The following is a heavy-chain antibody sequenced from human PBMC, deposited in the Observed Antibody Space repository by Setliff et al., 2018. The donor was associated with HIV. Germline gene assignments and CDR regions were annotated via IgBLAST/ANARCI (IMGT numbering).Heavy chain of an antibody. CDR2: VYHSGSS. V-gene: IGHV4-34*01. J-gene: IGHJ4*02. CDR1: GGSFSGYS. Sequence: SETLSLTCAVYGGSFSGYSWSWIRQPPGKGPEWIGEVYHSGSSNYNPSLKSRVTISVDTSKRQFSLKLSSVTAADTAVYHCARVADSSGYYHLDYWGQGTLVTVSS. CDR3: ARVADSSGYYHLDY. D-gene: IGHD3-22*01.